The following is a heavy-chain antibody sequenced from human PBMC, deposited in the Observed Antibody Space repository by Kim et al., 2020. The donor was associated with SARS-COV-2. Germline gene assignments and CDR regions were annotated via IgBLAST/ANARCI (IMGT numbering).Heavy chain of an antibody. V-gene: IGHV3-9*01. CDR2: ISWNSGSI. CDR3: AKFGGNSGYDLDPDY. Sequence: GGSLRLSCAASGFTFDDYAMHWVRQAPGKGLEWVSGISWNSGSISYADSVKGRFTISRDNAKNSLYLLMNSLIAEDTALYYCAKFGGNSGYDLDPDYWGQGTLVTVSS. CDR1: GFTFDDYA. D-gene: IGHD5-12*01. J-gene: IGHJ4*02.